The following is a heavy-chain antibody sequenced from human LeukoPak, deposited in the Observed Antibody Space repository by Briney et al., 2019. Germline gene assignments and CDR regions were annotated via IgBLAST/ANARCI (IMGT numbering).Heavy chain of an antibody. V-gene: IGHV3-20*04. D-gene: IGHD3-22*01. CDR3: ARDGGYDSSGYYYYFDY. J-gene: IGHJ4*02. CDR2: INWNGGST. Sequence: GGSLRLSCAASGFTFDDYGMSWVRQAPGKGLEWVSGINWNGGSTVYADSVKGRFTISRDNAKNSPYLQMNSLRAEDTALYYCARDGGYDSSGYYYYFDYWGQGTLVTVTS. CDR1: GFTFDDYG.